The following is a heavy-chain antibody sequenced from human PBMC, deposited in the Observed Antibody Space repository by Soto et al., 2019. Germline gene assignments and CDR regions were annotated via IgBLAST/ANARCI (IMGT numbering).Heavy chain of an antibody. D-gene: IGHD3-10*02. CDR2: IYYRGNT. Sequence: SETLSLTCTVSGGSIGTYYWSWIRQPPGKGLEWIGYIYYRGNTDYNPSLKSRVTISLDTPKNQFSLKLISVTAADTAVYYCARDLYPGSGQFDPWGQGTLVTVSS. V-gene: IGHV4-59*01. CDR3: ARDLYPGSGQFDP. J-gene: IGHJ5*02. CDR1: GGSIGTYY.